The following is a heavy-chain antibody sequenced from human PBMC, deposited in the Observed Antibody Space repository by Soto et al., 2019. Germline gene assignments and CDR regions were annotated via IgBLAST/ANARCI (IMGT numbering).Heavy chain of an antibody. CDR1: GYTFTSYA. V-gene: IGHV1-3*01. CDR2: IDAGNGNT. Sequence: ASGKVSCKASGYTFTSYAMRWVRQAPGQRLEWMGWIDAGNGNTKYSQKFQGRVTITRDTSASTAYMELSSLRSEDTAVYYCARLSRYYYYGMDVWGQGTTVTVSS. CDR3: ARLSRYYYYGMDV. J-gene: IGHJ6*02.